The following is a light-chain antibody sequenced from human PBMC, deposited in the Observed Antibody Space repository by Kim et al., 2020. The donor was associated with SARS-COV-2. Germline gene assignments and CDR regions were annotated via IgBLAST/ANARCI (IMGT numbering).Light chain of an antibody. CDR2: KAS. V-gene: IGKV1-5*03. CDR3: QQYSNYPLT. Sequence: ASVGDRVNITCRASQSIVVWLAWYQQKPGKAPKLVIYKASSLESGVPSRFSRSGSGTEFTLTISSLHPDDLGTYFCQQYSNYPLTFGGGTKVDIK. J-gene: IGKJ4*01. CDR1: QSIVVW.